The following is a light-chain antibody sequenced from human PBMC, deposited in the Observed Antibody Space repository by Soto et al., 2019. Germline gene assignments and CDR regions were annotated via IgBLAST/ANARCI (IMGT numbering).Light chain of an antibody. V-gene: IGKV1-5*03. CDR1: QSISTW. CDR3: QQYKTSPLT. J-gene: IGKJ4*01. Sequence: DIQMTQSPSTLSASVGDRVTITCRASQSISTWLAWYQQKPGKAPNLLIYKASNLESGVPSRFSGSGSGTEFTLTISSLQPDDFATYYCQQYKTSPLTFGGGTTVEIK. CDR2: KAS.